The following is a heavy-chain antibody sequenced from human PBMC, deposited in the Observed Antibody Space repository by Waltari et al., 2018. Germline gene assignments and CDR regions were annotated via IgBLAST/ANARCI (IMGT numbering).Heavy chain of an antibody. CDR3: AREPGGCSGGSCYPNWFDP. J-gene: IGHJ5*02. Sequence: QVQLVQSGAEVKKPGSSVKVSCKASGGTFSSYAISWVRQAPGQGLEWMGGIIPIFGTANYAQKFQGRVTITADESTSTAYMELSSLRSEDTAVYYCAREPGGCSGGSCYPNWFDPWGQGTLVTVSS. CDR1: GGTFSSYA. V-gene: IGHV1-69*01. D-gene: IGHD2-15*01. CDR2: IIPIFGTA.